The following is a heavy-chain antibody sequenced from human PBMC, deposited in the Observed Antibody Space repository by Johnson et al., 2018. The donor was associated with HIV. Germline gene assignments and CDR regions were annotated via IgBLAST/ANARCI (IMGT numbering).Heavy chain of an antibody. Sequence: QLVESGGGLVQPGRSLRLSCAASGFTFDDYAMHWVRQAPGKGLEWVSGISWNSGSIGYADSVKGRFTISRDNAKNSLYLQMNSLRAEDTAVYYCAKGHCIAAAGVGAACHAFDIWGQGTMVTVSS. CDR3: AKGHCIAAAGVGAACHAFDI. D-gene: IGHD6-13*01. CDR2: ISWNSGSI. J-gene: IGHJ3*02. CDR1: GFTFDDYA. V-gene: IGHV3-9*01.